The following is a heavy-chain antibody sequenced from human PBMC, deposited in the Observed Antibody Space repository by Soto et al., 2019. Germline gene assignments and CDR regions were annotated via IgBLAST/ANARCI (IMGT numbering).Heavy chain of an antibody. J-gene: IGHJ4*02. Sequence: GGSLRLSCAASGFTFSACDMHWVRQAPGKRLEWVAVLWRDGSKVYYADSVKGRFTISRDNSKNTLYLEMNSLRVEDTAVYYCARDGTGWTGGDHWGQGTLVTVSS. CDR1: GFTFSACD. CDR3: ARDGTGWTGGDH. D-gene: IGHD6-19*01. CDR2: LWRDGSKV. V-gene: IGHV3-33*01.